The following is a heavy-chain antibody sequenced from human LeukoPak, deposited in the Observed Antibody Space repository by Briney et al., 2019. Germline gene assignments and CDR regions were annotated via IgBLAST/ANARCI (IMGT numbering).Heavy chain of an antibody. D-gene: IGHD2-15*01. CDR1: GYSLTELS. Sequence: ASVKVSCKVSGYSLTELSIHWVRQAPGKGLEWMGGLDPEDVEAIYAQKFQGRVTMTEDTSTGTAYMELSSLKSEDTAVYYCATSASAPAYYYGLDVWGRGTTVTVSS. CDR3: ATSASAPAYYYGLDV. CDR2: LDPEDVEA. V-gene: IGHV1-24*01. J-gene: IGHJ6*02.